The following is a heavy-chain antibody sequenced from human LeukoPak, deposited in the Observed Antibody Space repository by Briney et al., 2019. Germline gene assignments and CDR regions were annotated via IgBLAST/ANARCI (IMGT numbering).Heavy chain of an antibody. Sequence: GGSLRLSCAASGFSVSSRAMSWVRQAPGKGLEWVSTISNSGYNTWYADSVKGLFTISRDNSQNTLYLQMSSLRAEDTALYYCARHDGSSFIYYVDHWGQGALVTVSS. D-gene: IGHD1-26*01. CDR2: ISNSGYNT. CDR3: ARHDGSSFIYYVDH. V-gene: IGHV3-23*01. J-gene: IGHJ4*02. CDR1: GFSVSSRA.